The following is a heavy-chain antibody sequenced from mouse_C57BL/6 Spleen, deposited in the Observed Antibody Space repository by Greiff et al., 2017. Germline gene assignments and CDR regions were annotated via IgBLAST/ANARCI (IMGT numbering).Heavy chain of an antibody. D-gene: IGHD1-1*01. CDR2: IYPGDGDT. V-gene: IGHV1-80*01. Sequence: QVQLKESGAELVKPGASVKISCKASGYAFSSYWMNWVKQRPGKGLEWIGQIYPGDGDTNYNGKFKGKATLTADKSSSTAYMQLSSLTSEDSAVYFCARDGDLLLRGLFDYWGQGTTLTVSS. CDR1: GYAFSSYW. J-gene: IGHJ2*01. CDR3: ARDGDLLLRGLFDY.